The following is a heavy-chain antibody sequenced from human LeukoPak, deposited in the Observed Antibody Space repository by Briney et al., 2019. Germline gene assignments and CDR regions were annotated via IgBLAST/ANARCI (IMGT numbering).Heavy chain of an antibody. CDR3: ARGPTVTTGYYYYYYMDV. D-gene: IGHD4-17*01. J-gene: IGHJ6*03. V-gene: IGHV3-74*01. Sequence: PGGSLRLSCAASGFTFSSYWMHWVRQAPGKGLVWVSRINSDGSSTSYADSVRGRFTISRDYAKNTLYLQMNSLRAEDTAVYYCARGPTVTTGYYYYYYMDVWGKGTTVTVSS. CDR1: GFTFSSYW. CDR2: INSDGSST.